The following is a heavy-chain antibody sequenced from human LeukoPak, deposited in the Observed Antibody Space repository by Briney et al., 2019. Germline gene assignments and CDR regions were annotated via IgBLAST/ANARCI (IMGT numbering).Heavy chain of an antibody. V-gene: IGHV3-23*01. CDR3: AKGSTRGYYYYYGMDV. J-gene: IGHJ6*04. CDR1: GFTFSSYA. D-gene: IGHD2-2*01. Sequence: GGSLRLSCAASGFTFSSYAMSWVRQAPGKGLEWVSAISGSGGSTYYADSVKGRCTISRDNSKNTLYLQMNSLRAEDTAVYYCAKGSTRGYYYYYGMDVWGKGTTVTVSS. CDR2: ISGSGGST.